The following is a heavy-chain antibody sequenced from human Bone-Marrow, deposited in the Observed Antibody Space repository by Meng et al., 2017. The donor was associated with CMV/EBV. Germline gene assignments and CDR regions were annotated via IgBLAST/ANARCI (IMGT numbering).Heavy chain of an antibody. V-gene: IGHV1-46*01. CDR2: INPSGGST. D-gene: IGHD2-2*01. CDR3: AREDFWSCSSTSCHGGTFDP. J-gene: IGHJ5*02. Sequence: ASVKVSCKASGYTFTSYYMHWVRQAPGQGLEWMGIINPSGGSTSYAQKFQGRVTMTRDTSTSTVYMELSSLRSEDTAVYYCAREDFWSCSSTSCHGGTFDPWGQGTLVTVSS. CDR1: GYTFTSYY.